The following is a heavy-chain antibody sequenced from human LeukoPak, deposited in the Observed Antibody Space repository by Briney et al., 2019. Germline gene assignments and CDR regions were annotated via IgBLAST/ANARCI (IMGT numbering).Heavy chain of an antibody. CDR3: ARDRSGCDIFDY. CDR2: IHHSGST. J-gene: IGHJ4*02. Sequence: PSETLSLTCTVSGGSIGSGDYYWSWIRQSPGKGLEWIGYIHHSGSTYYNPSLKSRLTISVDTSKNQFSLKLSSVTAADTAMYYCARDRSGCDIFDYWGQGTLVTVSS. V-gene: IGHV4-30-4*01. CDR1: GGSIGSGDYY. D-gene: IGHD5-12*01.